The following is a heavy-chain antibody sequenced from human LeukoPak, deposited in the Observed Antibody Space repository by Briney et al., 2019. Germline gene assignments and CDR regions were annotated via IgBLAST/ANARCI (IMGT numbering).Heavy chain of an antibody. D-gene: IGHD1-14*01. V-gene: IGHV3-23*01. Sequence: GGSLRRSCAASGFTFSGYAMSWVRQAPGKGLEWVSTIHGDGRSTFYADSVKGRFTISRDNSKSTLYLQMNSLRAEDTAVYYCARVAHRYLAFDIWGQGTMVTASS. J-gene: IGHJ3*02. CDR2: IHGDGRST. CDR1: GFTFSGYA. CDR3: ARVAHRYLAFDI.